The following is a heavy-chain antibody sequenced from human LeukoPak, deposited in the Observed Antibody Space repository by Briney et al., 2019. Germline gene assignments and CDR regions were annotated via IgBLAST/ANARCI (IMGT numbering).Heavy chain of an antibody. CDR1: GFTFSSYA. J-gene: IGHJ6*03. CDR2: ISGSGGST. V-gene: IGHV3-23*01. D-gene: IGHD1-7*01. CDR3: AKRRGLELLYYYYMDV. Sequence: GGSLRLSCAASGFTFSSYAMSWVRQAPGKGLEWVSAISGSGGSTYYADSVKGRFTISRDNSKNTLFLQMNSLRAEDTAVYYCAKRRGLELLYYYYMDVWGKGTTVTISS.